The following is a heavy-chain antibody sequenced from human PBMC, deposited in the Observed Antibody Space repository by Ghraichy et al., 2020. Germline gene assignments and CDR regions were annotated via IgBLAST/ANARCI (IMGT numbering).Heavy chain of an antibody. V-gene: IGHV4-34*01. J-gene: IGHJ4*02. CDR3: AGAWDFDY. D-gene: IGHD7-27*01. Sequence: SETLSLTCAVYGGSFSGYYWSWIRQPPGKGLEWIGEINHSGSTNYNPSLKSRVTISVDTSKNQFSLKLSSVTAADTAVYYCAGAWDFDYWGQGTLVTVSS. CDR1: GGSFSGYY. CDR2: INHSGST.